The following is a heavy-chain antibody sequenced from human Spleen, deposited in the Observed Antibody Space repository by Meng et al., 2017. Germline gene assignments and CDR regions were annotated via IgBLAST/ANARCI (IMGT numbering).Heavy chain of an antibody. D-gene: IGHD1-26*01. CDR3: ARVGASHEGRGIYYYYGMDV. Sequence: GGSLRLSCAASGFTFSTYGMHWVRQAPGKGLEWVAVIWSDGTNKYYAESVKGRFTISRDNSKNTPYLQMNSLRAEDTAVYYCARVGASHEGRGIYYYYGMDVWGQGTTVTVSS. CDR1: GFTFSTYG. J-gene: IGHJ6*02. V-gene: IGHV3-33*01. CDR2: IWSDGTNK.